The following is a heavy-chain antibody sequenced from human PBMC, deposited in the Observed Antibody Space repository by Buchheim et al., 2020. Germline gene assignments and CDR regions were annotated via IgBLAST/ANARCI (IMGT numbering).Heavy chain of an antibody. J-gene: IGHJ5*02. Sequence: QVQLQESGPGLVKPSETLSLTCTVSGGSISSYYWSWIRQPPGKGLEWIGYIYYSGSTNYNPSLKSRVTISVDTSKNKFSLKLSSVTAADTAVYYCARTASKSCSGGSCSGGWFDPWGQGTL. D-gene: IGHD2-15*01. V-gene: IGHV4-59*01. CDR2: IYYSGST. CDR3: ARTASKSCSGGSCSGGWFDP. CDR1: GGSISSYY.